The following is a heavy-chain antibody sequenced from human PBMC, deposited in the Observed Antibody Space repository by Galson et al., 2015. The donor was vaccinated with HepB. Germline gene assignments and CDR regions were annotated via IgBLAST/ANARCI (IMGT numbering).Heavy chain of an antibody. CDR2: ISGSGFDT. J-gene: IGHJ4*02. CDR3: AREDWKLDY. CDR1: GFTFSIYA. V-gene: IGHV3-23*01. D-gene: IGHD1-1*01. Sequence: SLRLSCAASGFTFSIYAMNWVRQAPGRGLEWVSRISGSGFDTDYADSVKGRFIISRDNYKNTLYLQMNSLRAEDTAVYYCAREDWKLDYWGQGTLVTVSS.